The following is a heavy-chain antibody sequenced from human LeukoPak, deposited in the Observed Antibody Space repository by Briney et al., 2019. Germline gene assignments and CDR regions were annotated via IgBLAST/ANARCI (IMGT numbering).Heavy chain of an antibody. Sequence: SETLSLTCTVSGGSISSHYWSWIRQPAGKGLEWIGRIYTSGSTNYNPSLKSRVTMSVDTSKNQFSLKLSSVTAADTAVYYCARDRQKYYGSGSYSKGWFDPWGQGTLVTVSS. CDR3: ARDRQKYYGSGSYSKGWFDP. CDR2: IYTSGST. CDR1: GGSISSHY. V-gene: IGHV4-4*07. J-gene: IGHJ5*02. D-gene: IGHD3-10*01.